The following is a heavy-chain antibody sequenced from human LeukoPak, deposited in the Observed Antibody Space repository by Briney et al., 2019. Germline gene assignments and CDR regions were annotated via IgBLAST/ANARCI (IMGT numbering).Heavy chain of an antibody. J-gene: IGHJ3*02. D-gene: IGHD3-22*01. V-gene: IGHV3-48*04. CDR2: ISSSSSTI. CDR3: ARDTAMIVVGGAFDI. CDR1: GFTFSSYS. Sequence: PGGSLRLSCAASGFTFSSYSMNWVRQAPGKGLEWVSYISSSSSTIYYADSVKGRFTISRDNAKNSLYLQMNSLRAEDTAVYYCARDTAMIVVGGAFDIWGQGTMVTVSS.